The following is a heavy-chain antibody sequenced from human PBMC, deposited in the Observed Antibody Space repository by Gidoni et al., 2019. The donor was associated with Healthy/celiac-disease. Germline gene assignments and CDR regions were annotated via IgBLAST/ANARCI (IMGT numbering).Heavy chain of an antibody. D-gene: IGHD6-6*01. Sequence: QLQLQESGPGLVKPSETLSLTCTVSGGSIRSSNYYWDWIRQSPGKGLAWIGSMDYSGNTYYNPSLNSRVTISEDTSNTQFSLKLNSVTAADTAVYYCARRGIAALDYMDVWGKGTTVTISS. J-gene: IGHJ6*03. CDR2: MDYSGNT. CDR1: GGSIRSSNYY. V-gene: IGHV4-39*01. CDR3: ARRGIAALDYMDV.